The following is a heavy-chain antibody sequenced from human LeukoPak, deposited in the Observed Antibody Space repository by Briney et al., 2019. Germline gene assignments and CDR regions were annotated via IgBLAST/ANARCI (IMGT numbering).Heavy chain of an antibody. Sequence: GASVKVSCKASGYTFTNYDINWVRQATGQGLEWMGWMDPDSGSTAYAQKFQGRVTVTRDTSISTTYMELNSLTSDDTAVYYCARQPGVRASSPNDYWGQGTLVTVSS. D-gene: IGHD6-13*01. CDR3: ARQPGVRASSPNDY. J-gene: IGHJ4*02. CDR2: MDPDSGST. V-gene: IGHV1-8*01. CDR1: GYTFTNYD.